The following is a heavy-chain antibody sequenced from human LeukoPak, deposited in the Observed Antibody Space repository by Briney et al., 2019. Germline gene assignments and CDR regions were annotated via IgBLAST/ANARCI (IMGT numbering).Heavy chain of an antibody. CDR2: ISGSGGST. CDR1: GFTFSSYA. V-gene: IGHV3-23*01. CDR3: ASTGYRYCSSTSCYPFDY. J-gene: IGHJ4*02. D-gene: IGHD2-2*01. Sequence: PGGSLRLSCAASGFTFSSYAMSWVRQAPGKGLEWVSAISGSGGSTYYADSVKGRFTISRDNSKNTLYLQMNSLRAEDTAVYYCASTGYRYCSSTSCYPFDYWGQGTLVTVSS.